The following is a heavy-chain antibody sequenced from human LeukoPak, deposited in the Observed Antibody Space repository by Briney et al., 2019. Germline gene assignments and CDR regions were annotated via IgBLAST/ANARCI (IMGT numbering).Heavy chain of an antibody. CDR1: GGSISSYY. V-gene: IGHV4-59*01. D-gene: IGHD3-9*01. Sequence: SETLSLTCTVSGGSISSYYWSWIRQPPGKGLEWIGYIYYSGSTNYNPSLKSRVTISVDTSKNQFSLKLSSVTAADTAVYYCARVPGLRYFDWLPPDWYFDLWGRGTLVTVSS. J-gene: IGHJ2*01. CDR2: IYYSGST. CDR3: ARVPGLRYFDWLPPDWYFDL.